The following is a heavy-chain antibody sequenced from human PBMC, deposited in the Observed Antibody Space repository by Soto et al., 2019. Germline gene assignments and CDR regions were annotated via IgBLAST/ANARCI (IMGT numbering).Heavy chain of an antibody. D-gene: IGHD3-10*01. CDR3: ARGSTIVRGAASWFDP. CDR2: IIPIAAIA. Sequence: SVKVSCKASGGTFSRYTINWVRQAPGQGLEWMGRIIPIAAIANYTQKFQGRVTITVDKSSTTAYMELSSLRSDDTAVYYCARGSTIVRGAASWFDPWGQGTLVTVSS. J-gene: IGHJ5*02. CDR1: GGTFSRYT. V-gene: IGHV1-69*02.